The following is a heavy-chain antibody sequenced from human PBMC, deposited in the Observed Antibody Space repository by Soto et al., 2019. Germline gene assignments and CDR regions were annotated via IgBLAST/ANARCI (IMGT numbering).Heavy chain of an antibody. Sequence: QVQLQESGPGLVKPSQTLSLTCTFSGGSGSRGGYYWNWIRQHPGKGLGWIGYIYYSGSTYYNPSLKSRVTISVDTSKNQFSLKLSSVTAADTAVYYCASAVADDAFDIWGQGTMVTVSS. CDR2: IYYSGST. J-gene: IGHJ3*02. CDR1: GGSGSRGGYY. D-gene: IGHD6-19*01. CDR3: ASAVADDAFDI. V-gene: IGHV4-31*03.